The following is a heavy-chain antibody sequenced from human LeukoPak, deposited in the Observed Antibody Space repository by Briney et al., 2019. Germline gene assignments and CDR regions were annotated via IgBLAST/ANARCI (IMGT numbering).Heavy chain of an antibody. Sequence: GASVKVSCKASGYTFTSSGISWVRQAPGQGLEWMGWISADNGDIHYGQKFQGRVTVTIDTSTSTAYMELRSLRSDDTAVYCCAKDYDYFIDYWGLGTLVIVS. CDR2: ISADNGDI. J-gene: IGHJ4*02. V-gene: IGHV1-18*01. D-gene: IGHD2/OR15-2a*01. CDR1: GYTFTSSG. CDR3: AKDYDYFIDY.